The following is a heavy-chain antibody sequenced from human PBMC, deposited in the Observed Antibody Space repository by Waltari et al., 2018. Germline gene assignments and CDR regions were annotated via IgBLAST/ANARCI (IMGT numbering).Heavy chain of an antibody. J-gene: IGHJ3*02. CDR2: IIPIFGTA. D-gene: IGHD3-10*01. CDR1: GGTFSSYA. V-gene: IGHV1-69*05. Sequence: QVQLVQSGAEVKKPGSSVKVSCKASGGTFSSYAISWVRQAPGQGLEWMGGIIPIFGTANYAQKFQGRVTITTDESTSTAYMELSSLRSEDTAVYYCASSHPDYYGSGSYYKGDAFDIWGQGTMVTVSS. CDR3: ASSHPDYYGSGSYYKGDAFDI.